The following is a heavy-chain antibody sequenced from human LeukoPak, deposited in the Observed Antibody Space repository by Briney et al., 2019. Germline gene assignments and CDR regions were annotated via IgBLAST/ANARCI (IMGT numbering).Heavy chain of an antibody. J-gene: IGHJ5*02. CDR3: ARDGVLLWFGEPGVIGWFDP. D-gene: IGHD3-10*01. CDR2: INWNGGST. CDR1: RFIFDDYG. Sequence: PGGSLRLTCAASRFIFDDYGMTWVRQAPGKGLEWVSGINWNGGSTGYADSVKGRFTISRDNAKNSLYLQMNSLRAEDTALYYCARDGVLLWFGEPGVIGWFDPWGQGTLVTVSP. V-gene: IGHV3-20*04.